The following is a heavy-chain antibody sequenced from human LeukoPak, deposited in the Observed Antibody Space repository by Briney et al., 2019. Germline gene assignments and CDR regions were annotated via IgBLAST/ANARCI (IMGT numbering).Heavy chain of an antibody. J-gene: IGHJ5*02. CDR2: TYYRSKWYN. Sequence: SQTLSLTCAISGDSVSSNSAAWNWIRQSPSRVLEWLGRTYYRSKWYNDYAVSVKSRITINPDTSKNQFSLQLNSVTPEDTAVYYCAREGDSSGWYPPYNWFDPWGQGTLVTVSS. CDR1: GDSVSSNSAA. V-gene: IGHV6-1*01. D-gene: IGHD6-19*01. CDR3: AREGDSSGWYPPYNWFDP.